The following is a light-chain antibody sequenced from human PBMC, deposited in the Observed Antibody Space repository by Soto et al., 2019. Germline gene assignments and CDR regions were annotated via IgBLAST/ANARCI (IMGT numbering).Light chain of an antibody. V-gene: IGKV3-11*01. J-gene: IGKJ4*01. Sequence: EIVLPPSPATLSLSPGERTTLSCRASQTVSTSLACYQQKPGQDPRLLIYEVSNRATGIPARFSGSGSGADFTLTISSLVPGDCAFYYGQQHINLPLPCGGGTKG. CDR2: EVS. CDR3: QQHINLPLP. CDR1: QTVSTS.